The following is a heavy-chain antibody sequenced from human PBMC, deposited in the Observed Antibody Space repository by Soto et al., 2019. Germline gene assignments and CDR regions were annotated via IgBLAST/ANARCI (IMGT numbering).Heavy chain of an antibody. CDR3: ASGSALGADS. CDR1: GGTFTSFT. J-gene: IGHJ5*01. CDR2: IIPLFGST. V-gene: IGHV1-69*06. Sequence: QVQLVQSGAVVKKPGSSLKVSCRTSGGTFTSFTVSWVRQAPGQALEWMGGIIPLFGSTNYAHKFQGRLTITADRSTATACFDLRSLKADDTAVYYCASGSALGADSWGQGTLVTVS. D-gene: IGHD5-18*01.